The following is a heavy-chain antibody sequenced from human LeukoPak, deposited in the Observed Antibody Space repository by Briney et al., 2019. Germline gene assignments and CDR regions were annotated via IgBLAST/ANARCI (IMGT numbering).Heavy chain of an antibody. J-gene: IGHJ4*02. V-gene: IGHV4-59*01. CDR2: IYQTGAS. CDR1: GGSISNYY. Sequence: SETLSLTCIVSGGSISNYYWSWFRQPPGKGLEWIGYIYQTGASSYNPSLKSRVTISVDTSKNQFSLKLSSVTAADTAVYYCARDSDGYSGSSKYFDYWGQGTLVTVSS. CDR3: ARDSDGYSGSSKYFDY. D-gene: IGHD1-26*01.